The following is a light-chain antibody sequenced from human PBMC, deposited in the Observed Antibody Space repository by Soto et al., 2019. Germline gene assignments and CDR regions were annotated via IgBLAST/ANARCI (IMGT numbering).Light chain of an antibody. CDR3: QQYNDWPPRWT. CDR1: QSVTGN. CDR2: RAS. V-gene: IGKV3-15*01. J-gene: IGKJ1*01. Sequence: EIVMTQSPATLSLSPGERATLSCRASQSVTGNLAWYQQKPGQAPRLLVYRASTRATGILASFSGGVSGTEFTHTIGRLQFEHFGVNSCQQYNDWPPRWTFGQGPKVEI.